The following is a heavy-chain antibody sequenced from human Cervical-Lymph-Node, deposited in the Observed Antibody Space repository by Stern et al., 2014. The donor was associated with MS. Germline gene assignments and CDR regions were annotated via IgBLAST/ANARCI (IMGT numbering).Heavy chain of an antibody. D-gene: IGHD6-13*01. CDR1: GFSLSTRGVG. CDR2: IYWDDDK. Sequence: QVTLKESGPTLVKPTQTLMLTCTFSGFSLSTRGVGVGWIRQPPGKALEWLALIYWDDDKRYSPSLKSRLTITKDTSKNQVVLTMTNMDPVDTATYYRAHQQQLTLFDYWGQGTLVTVSS. CDR3: AHQQQLTLFDY. J-gene: IGHJ4*02. V-gene: IGHV2-5*02.